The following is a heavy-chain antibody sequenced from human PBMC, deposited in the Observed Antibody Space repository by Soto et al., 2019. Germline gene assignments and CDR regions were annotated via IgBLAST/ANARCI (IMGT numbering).Heavy chain of an antibody. CDR1: GFTFNNYV. D-gene: IGHD2-15*01. CDR3: ATEHDIVVVPTVDY. Sequence: GSLRLSCAASGFTFNNYVMSWVRQAPGKGLEWVSGISSTGGGTYYADPVKGRFTISRDNSKNTLYLQMNNLRAGDTALYYCATEHDIVVVPTVDYWGQGTLVTVSS. CDR2: ISSTGGGT. J-gene: IGHJ4*02. V-gene: IGHV3-23*01.